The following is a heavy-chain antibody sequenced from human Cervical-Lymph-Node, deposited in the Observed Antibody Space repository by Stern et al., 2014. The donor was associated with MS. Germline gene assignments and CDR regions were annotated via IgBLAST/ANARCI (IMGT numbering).Heavy chain of an antibody. CDR1: GDTITTGGYY. D-gene: IGHD2-15*01. CDR3: ARGRPGTTRTYVGGFDC. CDR2: IYYSGTT. Sequence: VQLEESGPGLVKPSETLSLTCSVSGDTITTGGYYWSWIRQHPGKGLEXIGYIYYSGTTYSNPSLESRVTVSVDTSKNQFSLRLTSVTAADTAIYYCARGRPGTTRTYVGGFDCWGQGTLVTVSS. J-gene: IGHJ4*02. V-gene: IGHV4-31*03.